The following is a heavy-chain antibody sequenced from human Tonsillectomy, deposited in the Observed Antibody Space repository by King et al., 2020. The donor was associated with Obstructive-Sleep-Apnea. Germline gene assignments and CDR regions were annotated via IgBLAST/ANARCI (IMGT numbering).Heavy chain of an antibody. Sequence: VQLVESGAEVKKPGASVKASCKASGYTFTSYYMHWVRQAPGQVPEWMGIIKPSGGSTNYAQRFQGRVTMTRDTSTSTVCMELSGLRAEDTAVYYCAGDVGFCSGGSCHRDAFDIWGQGTMVTVSS. CDR3: AGDVGFCSGGSCHRDAFDI. V-gene: IGHV1-46*01. CDR1: GYTFTSYY. J-gene: IGHJ3*02. D-gene: IGHD2-15*01. CDR2: IKPSGGST.